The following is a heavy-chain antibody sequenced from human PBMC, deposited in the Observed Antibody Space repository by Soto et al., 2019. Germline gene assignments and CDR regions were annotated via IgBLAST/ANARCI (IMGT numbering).Heavy chain of an antibody. CDR2: ISGSGGST. V-gene: IGHV3-23*01. J-gene: IGHJ4*02. CDR1: GFTFSSYA. D-gene: IGHD2-21*02. Sequence: LRLSCAASGFTFSSYAMSWVRQAPGKGLEWVSAISGSGGSTYYADSVKGRFTISRDNSKNTLYLQMNSLRAEDTAVYYCAKALTIVVVTALDYWGQGTLVTVSS. CDR3: AKALTIVVVTALDY.